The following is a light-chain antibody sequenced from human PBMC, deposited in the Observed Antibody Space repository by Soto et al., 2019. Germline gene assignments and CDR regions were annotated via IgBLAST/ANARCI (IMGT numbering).Light chain of an antibody. CDR1: SSNIGAGYD. V-gene: IGLV1-40*01. Sequence: QSVLTQRPSVSGAPGQRATISCTGSSSNIGAGYDVHWYQQLPGTAPKLLIYGNSNRPSGVPDRFSGSKSGTSASLAITGLQAEDEADYYCQSYDSSLSAVVFGGGTKLTVL. CDR2: GNS. J-gene: IGLJ2*01. CDR3: QSYDSSLSAVV.